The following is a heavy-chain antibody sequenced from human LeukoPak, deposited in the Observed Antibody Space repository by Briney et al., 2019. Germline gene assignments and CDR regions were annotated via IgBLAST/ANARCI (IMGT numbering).Heavy chain of an antibody. J-gene: IGHJ4*02. CDR2: ISAYNGNT. V-gene: IGHV1-18*01. CDR1: GYTFTSYG. D-gene: IGHD3-22*01. CDR3: ARDLTFHPYYYDSSGFDY. Sequence: ASVKVSCKASGYTFTSYGISWVRQAPGQGLEWMGWISAYNGNTNYAQKLQGRVTMTTDTSTSTAYMELRSLRSDDTAVYYCARDLTFHPYYYDSSGFDYWGQGTLVTVSS.